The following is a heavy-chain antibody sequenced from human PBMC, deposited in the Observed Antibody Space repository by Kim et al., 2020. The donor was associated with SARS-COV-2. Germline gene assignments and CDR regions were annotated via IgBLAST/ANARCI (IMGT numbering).Heavy chain of an antibody. CDR1: GFTFSSYA. V-gene: IGHV3-30*04. D-gene: IGHD4-17*01. CDR2: ISYDGSNK. Sequence: GGSLRLSCAASGFTFSSYAMHWVRQAPGKGLEWVAVISYDGSNKYYADSVKGRFTISRDNSKNTLYLQMNSLRAEDTAVYYCARGDYGDYHPPGGYWGQGTLVTVSS. J-gene: IGHJ4*02. CDR3: ARGDYGDYHPPGGY.